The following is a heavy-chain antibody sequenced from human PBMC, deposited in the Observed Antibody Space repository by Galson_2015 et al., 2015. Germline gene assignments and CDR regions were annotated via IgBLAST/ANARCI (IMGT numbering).Heavy chain of an antibody. CDR3: ARDTNICSSTSCYIFGRVYNWFDP. CDR2: IIPIFGTA. Sequence: SVKVSCKASGGTFSSYAISWVRQAPGQGLEWMGGIIPIFGTANYAQKFQGRVTITADESTSTAYMELSSLRSEDTAVYYCARDTNICSSTSCYIFGRVYNWFDPWGQGTLVTVSS. D-gene: IGHD2-2*02. CDR1: GGTFSSYA. V-gene: IGHV1-69*13. J-gene: IGHJ5*02.